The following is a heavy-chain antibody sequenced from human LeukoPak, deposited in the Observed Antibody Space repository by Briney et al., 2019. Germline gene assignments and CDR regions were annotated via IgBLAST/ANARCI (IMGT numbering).Heavy chain of an antibody. V-gene: IGHV3-23*01. J-gene: IGHJ4*02. D-gene: IGHD3-9*01. CDR1: GFTFSSYA. CDR3: AKVNYDILTGYLGG. Sequence: GGSLRLSCAASGFTFSSYAMSWVRQVPGKGLEWVSAISGSGGSTYYADSVKGRFTISRDNSKNTLYLQMNSLRAEDTAVYYCAKVNYDILTGYLGGWGQGTLVTVSS. CDR2: ISGSGGST.